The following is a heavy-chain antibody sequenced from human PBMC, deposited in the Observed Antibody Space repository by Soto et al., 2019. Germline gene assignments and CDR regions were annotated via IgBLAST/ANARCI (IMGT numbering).Heavy chain of an antibody. V-gene: IGHV3-21*01. J-gene: IGHJ6*02. D-gene: IGHD6-13*01. Sequence: PGGSLRLSCAASGFTFSTYSMNWVRQAPGKGLEWVSPISTSRNYIYYAGSVKGRFTISRDNAKNSLYLQMNSLRAEDTAVYYCSTWSRYYGMDVWGQGTTVTVSS. CDR3: STWSRYYGMDV. CDR1: GFTFSTYS. CDR2: ISTSRNYI.